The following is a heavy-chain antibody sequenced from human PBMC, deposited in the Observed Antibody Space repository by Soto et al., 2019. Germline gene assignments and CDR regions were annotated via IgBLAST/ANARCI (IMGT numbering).Heavy chain of an antibody. D-gene: IGHD6-6*01. CDR3: ARKPRLLEL. V-gene: IGHV3-7*01. CDR2: ISADGRET. J-gene: IGHJ4*02. CDR1: GFTFGVSW. Sequence: EEQLVESGGGLVQPGGSLRLSCAASGFTFGVSWMYWVRQVPGRGLEWVAYISADGRETNHVDSVKGRFTISRDNAKNSVYLQMNSLRAEDTAVYYCARKPRLLELWGQGTLVTVSS.